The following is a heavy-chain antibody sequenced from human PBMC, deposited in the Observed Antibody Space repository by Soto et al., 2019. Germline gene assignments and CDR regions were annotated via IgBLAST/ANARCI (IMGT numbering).Heavy chain of an antibody. CDR1: GYTFTSYD. D-gene: IGHD2-15*01. Sequence: QVQLVQSGAEVKKPGASVKVSCKASGYTFTSYDINWVRQATGQGLEWMGWMNPNSGNTGYAEKFQGRVTMTRNTSRSTAYMGLSSLRSEETAVYYGAVYGGNRYWYFDLWGPGTLVTVSS. J-gene: IGHJ2*01. CDR3: AVYGGNRYWYFDL. V-gene: IGHV1-8*01. CDR2: MNPNSGNT.